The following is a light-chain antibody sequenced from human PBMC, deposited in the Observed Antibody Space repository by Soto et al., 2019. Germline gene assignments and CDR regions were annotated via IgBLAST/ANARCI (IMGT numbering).Light chain of an antibody. Sequence: QAALTQPPSASGSPGQSVTISCTGTKSDIGVYDFVSWYQHHPGKAPRLIIYEVVQRPSGVPDRFSGSKSGNTASLTVSGLQAADEADYFCKSYARSNTYVFGRGTKVTVL. CDR3: KSYARSNTYV. CDR2: EVV. CDR1: KSDIGVYDF. V-gene: IGLV2-8*01. J-gene: IGLJ1*01.